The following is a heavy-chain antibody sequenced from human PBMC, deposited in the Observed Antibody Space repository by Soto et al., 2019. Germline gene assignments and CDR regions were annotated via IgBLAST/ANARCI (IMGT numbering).Heavy chain of an antibody. CDR1: GGTFSSYA. D-gene: IGHD1-26*01. CDR2: IISIFGTA. V-gene: IGHV1-69*12. Sequence: QVQLVQSGAEVKKPGSSVKVSCKASGGTFSSYAISWVRQAPGQGLEWMGGIISIFGTADYAQKFQGRVTITAAESTSTAYMELSSLRSEDTAVYYCAAAREVRYYYYGMDVWGQGTTVTVSS. J-gene: IGHJ6*02. CDR3: AAAREVRYYYYGMDV.